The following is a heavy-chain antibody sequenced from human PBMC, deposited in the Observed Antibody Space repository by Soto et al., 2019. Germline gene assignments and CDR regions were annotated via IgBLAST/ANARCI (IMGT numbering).Heavy chain of an antibody. V-gene: IGHV5-10-1*01. Sequence: GGALKISCTGFGYTFTTFWISWVRPMPGKGLEWLGRVDTRDSYGSYNPSFEGHVTISADKSISNAYIQWGSLKASDTAMYFCARIYCTTTTCDSWFDLWGQGTLVTVSS. J-gene: IGHJ5*01. CDR3: ARIYCTTTTCDSWFDL. D-gene: IGHD2-8*01. CDR1: GYTFTTFW. CDR2: VDTRDSYG.